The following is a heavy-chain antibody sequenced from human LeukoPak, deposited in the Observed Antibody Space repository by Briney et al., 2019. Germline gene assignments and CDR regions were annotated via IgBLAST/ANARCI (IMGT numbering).Heavy chain of an antibody. Sequence: SETLSLTCAVYGGSFSGYYWSWIRQPPGKGWSGLGEINHSGSTNYNPSLKSRVTISVDTSKNQFSLKLSSVTAADTAVYYCARGGQMEEWEGTDCWGQGTLVTVSS. V-gene: IGHV4-34*01. CDR1: GGSFSGYY. J-gene: IGHJ4*02. D-gene: IGHD1-26*01. CDR3: ARGGQMEEWEGTDC. CDR2: INHSGST.